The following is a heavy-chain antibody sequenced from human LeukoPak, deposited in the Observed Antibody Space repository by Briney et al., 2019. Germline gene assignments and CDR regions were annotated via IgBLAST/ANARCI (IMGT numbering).Heavy chain of an antibody. CDR2: ISSSASTI. Sequence: KPGGSLRLSCAASGFIFSDYYMSWIRQAPGKGLEWVSYISSSASTIYYADSVKGRFTISRDNSKNTLYLHVNSLRPEDTAVYYWAKGSRYEPQSYYYYLNVWGKGPTVT. J-gene: IGHJ6*03. CDR1: GFIFSDYY. D-gene: IGHD5-12*01. CDR3: AKGSRYEPQSYYYYLNV. V-gene: IGHV3-11*04.